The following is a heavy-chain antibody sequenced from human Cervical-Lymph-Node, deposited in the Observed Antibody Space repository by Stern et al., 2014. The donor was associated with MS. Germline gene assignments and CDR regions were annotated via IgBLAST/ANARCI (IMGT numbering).Heavy chain of an antibody. CDR2: IYTSGRT. J-gene: IGHJ4*02. Sequence: VQLVESGPGLVKPSQTLSLTCTVSGGSLRSGSYYWSWIRQPAGKGLEWIGRIYTSGRTNYNPSLKSRVTISVDTSKNQSPLRLSLVTAADTAVYYCARGGRTGTMTYDYWGQGNLVTVSS. CDR3: ARGGRTGTMTYDY. CDR1: GGSLRSGSYY. D-gene: IGHD1-1*01. V-gene: IGHV4-61*02.